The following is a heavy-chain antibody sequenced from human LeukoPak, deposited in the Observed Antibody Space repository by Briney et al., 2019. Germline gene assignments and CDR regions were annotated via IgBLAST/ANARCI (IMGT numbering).Heavy chain of an antibody. V-gene: IGHV1-18*01. CDR2: ISAYNGNT. D-gene: IGHD2-2*01. CDR3: ARDRLGYCSSTSCPLGVY. J-gene: IGHJ4*02. Sequence: ASVKVSCKASGYTFTSYGISWVRQAPGQGLEWMGRISAYNGNTNYAQRLQGRVTMTTDTSTSTAYMELRSLRSDDTAVYYCARDRLGYCSSTSCPLGVYWGQGTLVTVSS. CDR1: GYTFTSYG.